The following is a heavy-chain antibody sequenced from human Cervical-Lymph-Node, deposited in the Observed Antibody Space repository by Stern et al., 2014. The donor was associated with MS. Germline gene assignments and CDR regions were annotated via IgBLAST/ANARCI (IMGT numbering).Heavy chain of an antibody. V-gene: IGHV2-5*02. CDR1: GFSLPTSGVG. CDR2: IYWDDDE. CDR3: AHTTVTFDEAYGLDV. D-gene: IGHD4-17*01. J-gene: IGHJ6*02. Sequence: QITLKESGPTLVKPTQTLTVTCTFSGFSLPTSGVGVVWIRQPPGKALEWLAVIYWDDDERYSPSLENRLTITKDTAKNQVVLTMANMDPVDTATYFCAHTTVTFDEAYGLDVWGQGTTVTVSS.